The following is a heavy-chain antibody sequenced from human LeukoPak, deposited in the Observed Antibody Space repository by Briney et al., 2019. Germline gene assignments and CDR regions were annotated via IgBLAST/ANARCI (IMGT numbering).Heavy chain of an antibody. CDR1: RFTFSSYW. CDR2: ISDDGSNK. D-gene: IGHD5-24*01. Sequence: GGSLRLSCAASRFTFSSYWMSWVRQAPGKGLEWVAVISDDGSNKYQADSVKGRFAISRDNSKNTLYLQMNSLRTEDTSVYFCARTIGNGYNYFDYWGQGILVTVSS. V-gene: IGHV3-30*03. CDR3: ARTIGNGYNYFDY. J-gene: IGHJ4*02.